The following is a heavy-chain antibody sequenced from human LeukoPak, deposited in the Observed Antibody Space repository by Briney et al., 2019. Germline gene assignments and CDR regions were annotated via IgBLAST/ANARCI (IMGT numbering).Heavy chain of an antibody. V-gene: IGHV1-2*02. J-gene: IGHJ4*02. CDR1: GYTFTGYY. Sequence: ASVKVSCKASGYTFTGYYMHWVRQAPGQGLEWMGWINPNSGGTNYAQKFQGRVTMTRDTSISTAYMELSRLRSDDTAVYYCAREGTAMVNGFDYWGQGTLVTVSS. CDR3: AREGTAMVNGFDY. CDR2: INPNSGGT. D-gene: IGHD5-18*01.